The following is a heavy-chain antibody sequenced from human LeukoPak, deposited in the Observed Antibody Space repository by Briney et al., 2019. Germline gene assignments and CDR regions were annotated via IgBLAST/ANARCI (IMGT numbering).Heavy chain of an antibody. Sequence: ESSVTVSYTASGYTFTTYALHWVRQAPGQTLEWMGWINAHNGNTKYSQKFQRRVTITRDRSASTAYMELSRLRSEDTAVYYCARSPRITMVRGVSLYSAPYYFDYWGQGTLVTVSS. CDR3: ARSPRITMVRGVSLYSAPYYFDY. J-gene: IGHJ4*02. V-gene: IGHV1-3*01. CDR2: INAHNGNT. D-gene: IGHD3-10*01. CDR1: GYTFTTYA.